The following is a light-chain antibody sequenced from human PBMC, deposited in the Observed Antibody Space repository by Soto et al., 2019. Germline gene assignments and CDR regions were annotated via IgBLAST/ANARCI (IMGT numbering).Light chain of an antibody. J-gene: IGKJ1*01. CDR1: QSVASNQ. CDR3: QQYGGSPQT. V-gene: IGKV3-20*01. Sequence: EIVLTQSPDTLSLSPGERATLSCRASQSVASNQLAWYQHKSGQAPRLLIHGVFTRANGIPDRFSGSGSGTDFTFTISRLEPEDFALYYCQQYGGSPQTFGQGTKVEIK. CDR2: GVF.